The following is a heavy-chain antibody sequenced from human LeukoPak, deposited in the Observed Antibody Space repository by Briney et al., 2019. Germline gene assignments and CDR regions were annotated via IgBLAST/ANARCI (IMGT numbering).Heavy chain of an antibody. CDR3: ASGGEMAMLGDY. V-gene: IGHV3-53*01. J-gene: IGHJ4*02. CDR1: GFTVSSNY. D-gene: IGHD5-24*01. Sequence: GGSLRLSCAASGFTVSSNYMSWVRQAPGKGLEWVSVIYSGGSTYYADSVKGRFTFSRDNSKNTLYLQMNSLRAEDTAVYYCASGGEMAMLGDYWGQGTLVTVSS. CDR2: IYSGGST.